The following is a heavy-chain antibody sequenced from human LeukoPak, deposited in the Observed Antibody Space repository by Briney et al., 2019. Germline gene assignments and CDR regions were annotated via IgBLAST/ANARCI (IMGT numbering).Heavy chain of an antibody. CDR1: GGTFSSYA. CDR2: IIPVFGTA. CDR3: ALSGDIVVVTANNWFDP. J-gene: IGHJ5*02. Sequence: GSSVKVSCKASGGTFSSYAISWVRQAPGQGREWMGGIIPVFGTANYAQKFQGRVTNTTDESTSTAYMELSSLRSEDTAVYYCALSGDIVVVTANNWFDPWGQGTLVTVSS. D-gene: IGHD2-21*02. V-gene: IGHV1-69*05.